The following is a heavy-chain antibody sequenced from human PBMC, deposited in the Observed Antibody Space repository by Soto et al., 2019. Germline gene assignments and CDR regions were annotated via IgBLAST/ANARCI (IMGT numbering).Heavy chain of an antibody. D-gene: IGHD5-18*01. Sequence: SETLSLTCTVSGGSISGYYWSWIRQPPGKGLEWIGHIDYSGNTNYKPSLKSRVIISLDMSKNQISLKLSSVSAADTAVYYCARGYYTYGLDYWGQGTLVTVSS. CDR1: GGSISGYY. CDR2: IDYSGNT. CDR3: ARGYYTYGLDY. V-gene: IGHV4-59*01. J-gene: IGHJ4*02.